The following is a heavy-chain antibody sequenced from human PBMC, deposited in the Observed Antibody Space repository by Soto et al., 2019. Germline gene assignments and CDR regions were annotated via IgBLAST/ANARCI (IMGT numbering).Heavy chain of an antibody. CDR3: ARGGGYYGSGRAAFDI. Sequence: GASGEVSCKASGYTFTGYYMHWVRQAPGQGLEWMGWINPNSGGTNYAQKFQGWVTMTRDTSISTAYMELSRLRSDDTAVYYCARGGGYYGSGRAAFDIWGQGXMVTV. D-gene: IGHD3-10*01. J-gene: IGHJ3*02. V-gene: IGHV1-2*04. CDR2: INPNSGGT. CDR1: GYTFTGYY.